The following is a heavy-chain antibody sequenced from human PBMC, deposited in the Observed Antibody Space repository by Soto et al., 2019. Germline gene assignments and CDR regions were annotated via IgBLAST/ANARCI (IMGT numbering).Heavy chain of an antibody. D-gene: IGHD5-12*01. Sequence: QVQLQESGPGLVKSSETLSLTCTVSGGSVTSEHYYWNWIRQPPGKGLEWIGYFFYTGSTNYNPSLESRLTMSVDVSKNHFSLRLNSVTAADTAVYYCAGGTDGKKVAYWGHGALVTVSS. V-gene: IGHV4-61*03. J-gene: IGHJ4*01. CDR1: GGSVTSEHYY. CDR2: FFYTGST. CDR3: AGGTDGKKVAY.